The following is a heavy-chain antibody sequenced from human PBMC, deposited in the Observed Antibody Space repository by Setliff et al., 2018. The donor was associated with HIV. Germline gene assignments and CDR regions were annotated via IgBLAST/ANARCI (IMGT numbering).Heavy chain of an antibody. CDR2: ISSSSSTI. J-gene: IGHJ4*02. D-gene: IGHD1-26*01. Sequence: LSLTCAVYGGPFSGYYWGWIRQSPGKGLEWVSYISSSSSTIYYADSVKGRFTISKDNAKSSLYLQMNSLRAEDTAVYYCAKVVMGAVDYWGQGTLVTVSS. CDR1: GGPFSGYY. V-gene: IGHV3-11*01. CDR3: AKVVMGAVDY.